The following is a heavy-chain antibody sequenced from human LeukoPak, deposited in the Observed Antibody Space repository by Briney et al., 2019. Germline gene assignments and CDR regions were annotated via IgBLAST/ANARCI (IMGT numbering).Heavy chain of an antibody. Sequence: SQTLSLTCTVSGGSISSGGYYWSWIRQHPGKGLEWIGYIYYSGSTYYNPSLKSRVTISVDTSKNQFSLKLSSVTAADTAVYYCARAGLPGDAFDIWGQGTMVTVSS. D-gene: IGHD3-16*01. CDR3: ARAGLPGDAFDI. V-gene: IGHV4-31*03. CDR1: GGSISSGGYY. J-gene: IGHJ3*02. CDR2: IYYSGST.